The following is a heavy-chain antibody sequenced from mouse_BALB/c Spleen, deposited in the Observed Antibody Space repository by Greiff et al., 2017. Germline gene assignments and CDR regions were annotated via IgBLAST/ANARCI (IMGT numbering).Heavy chain of an antibody. CDR1: GFTFSSYG. V-gene: IGHV5-6*02. Sequence: DVKLVESGGDLVKPGGSLKLSCAASGFTFSSYGMSWVRQTPDKRLEWVATISSGGSYTYYPDSVKGRFTISRDNAKNTLYLQMSSLKSEDTAMYYCAREGAYYGNQYAMDYWGQGTSVTVSS. D-gene: IGHD2-10*01. CDR3: AREGAYYGNQYAMDY. CDR2: ISSGGSYT. J-gene: IGHJ4*01.